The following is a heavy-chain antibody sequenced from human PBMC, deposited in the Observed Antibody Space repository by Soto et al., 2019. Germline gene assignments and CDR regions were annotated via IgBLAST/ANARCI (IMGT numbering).Heavy chain of an antibody. CDR3: ARDGSYSGPFDY. D-gene: IGHD1-26*01. V-gene: IGHV1-69*01. CDR2: IIPIFGTA. J-gene: IGHJ4*02. Sequence: SAKVSCKASGGTFSSYASSWVRQAPGQGLEWMGGIIPIFGTANYAQKFQGRVTITADESTSTAYMELSSLRSEDTVVYYCARDGSYSGPFDYWGQGTLVTVSS. CDR1: GGTFSSYA.